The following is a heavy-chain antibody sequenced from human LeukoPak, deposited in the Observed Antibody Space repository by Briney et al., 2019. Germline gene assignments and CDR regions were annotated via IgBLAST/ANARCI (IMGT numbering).Heavy chain of an antibody. CDR3: QSGTQVGAFDI. Sequence: GGSLRLSCAASGFTFSNYAMTWVRQAPGKGLEWVSGISGSGGSTYYADSVKGRFTISRDNSKNTLYLQMNSLRAEDTAVYYCQSGTQVGAFDIWGQGTMVTVSS. J-gene: IGHJ3*02. CDR2: ISGSGGST. V-gene: IGHV3-23*01. CDR1: GFTFSNYA. D-gene: IGHD1-26*01.